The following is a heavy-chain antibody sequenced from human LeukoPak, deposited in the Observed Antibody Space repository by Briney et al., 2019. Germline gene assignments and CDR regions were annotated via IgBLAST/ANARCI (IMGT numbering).Heavy chain of an antibody. D-gene: IGHD6-19*01. CDR2: VFTSGSA. J-gene: IGHJ4*02. CDR1: GDSMTDFD. CDR3: ARHSHSGWYYFDS. V-gene: IGHV4-4*07. Sequence: SETLSLTCSVSGDSMTDFDWSWIRQPAGKGLEWIGQVFTSGSATYNSSLKSRLTISLDKSNNQVSLKLISVTAADSAVYYCARHSHSGWYYFDSWGQGVMVIVSS.